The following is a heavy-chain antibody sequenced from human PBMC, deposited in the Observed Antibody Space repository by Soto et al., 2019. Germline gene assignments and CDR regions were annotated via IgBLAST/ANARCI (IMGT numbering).Heavy chain of an antibody. Sequence: GGSLRLSCAASGFTFSGSAMHWVRQASGKGLEWVGRIRSKANSYATAYAASVKGRFTISRDDSKNTAYLQVNSLKTEDTAVYYCTRHHHCSGGSCFDYWGQGTLVTVSS. CDR3: TRHHHCSGGSCFDY. CDR1: GFTFSGSA. J-gene: IGHJ4*02. CDR2: IRSKANSYAT. V-gene: IGHV3-73*01. D-gene: IGHD2-15*01.